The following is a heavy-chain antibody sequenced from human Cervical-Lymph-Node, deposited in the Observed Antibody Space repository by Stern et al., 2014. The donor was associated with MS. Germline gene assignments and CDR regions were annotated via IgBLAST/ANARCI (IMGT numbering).Heavy chain of an antibody. CDR1: GGSISSGNFY. J-gene: IGHJ4*02. V-gene: IGHV4-31*03. CDR3: ARGSREVLLPRFYFDY. Sequence: VQLQESGPGLVKPSQTLSLTCTVSGGSISSGNFYWSRLGPHPGKGLEWIVSIYNSGSTYYNPPLKSRVTTSIDTSKNQFSLKLSSVTAADTAVYYCARGSREVLLPRFYFDYWGQGTLVTVSS. D-gene: IGHD3-3*01. CDR2: IYNSGST.